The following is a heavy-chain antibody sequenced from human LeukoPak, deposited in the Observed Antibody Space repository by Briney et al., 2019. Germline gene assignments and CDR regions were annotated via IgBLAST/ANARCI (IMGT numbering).Heavy chain of an antibody. CDR1: GGSISYY. D-gene: IGHD4-11*01. Sequence: SETLSLTCTVSGGSISYYWSWIRQPAGKGLEWIGRIYTSGSTNYNPSLKGRVTISVDTSKNQFSLKLSSVTAADTAVYYCARAGRYSAEDYWGQGTLVTVSS. J-gene: IGHJ4*02. V-gene: IGHV4-4*07. CDR3: ARAGRYSAEDY. CDR2: IYTSGST.